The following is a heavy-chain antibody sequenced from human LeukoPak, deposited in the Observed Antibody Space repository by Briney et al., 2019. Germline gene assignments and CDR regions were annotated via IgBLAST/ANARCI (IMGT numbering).Heavy chain of an antibody. Sequence: GGSLRLSCAASGFTFSSYAMSWVRQAPGKGLEWVSAISGSGGSTYYADSVKGRFTISRDNSKNTLYLQMSSLRAGDTAVYYCAKAPTTFDYFDYWGQGTLVTVSS. V-gene: IGHV3-23*01. CDR2: ISGSGGST. D-gene: IGHD5-12*01. CDR3: AKAPTTFDYFDY. J-gene: IGHJ4*02. CDR1: GFTFSSYA.